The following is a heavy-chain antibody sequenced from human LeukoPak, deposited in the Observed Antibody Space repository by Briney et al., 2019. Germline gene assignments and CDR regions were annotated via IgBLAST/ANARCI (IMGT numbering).Heavy chain of an antibody. V-gene: IGHV4-38-2*02. CDR2: IYHSGRT. D-gene: IGHD6-13*01. J-gene: IGHJ6*04. CDR1: GYSISSGYY. CDR3: ARDRIAAAGRELKPSYYYGMDV. Sequence: PLETLSLNCAVSGYSISSGYYWRCMGHPPGKSLEGIGSIYHSGRTYYNPSLKRRVTISVDTSKNQFSLKMSSVTAGDTVVYYCARDRIAAAGRELKPSYYYGMDVWGKGKTVTVSS.